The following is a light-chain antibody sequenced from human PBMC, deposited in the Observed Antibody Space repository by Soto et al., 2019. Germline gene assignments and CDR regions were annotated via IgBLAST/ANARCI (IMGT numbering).Light chain of an antibody. J-gene: IGKJ1*01. Sequence: DSVMTQSPDSLAVSLGERATINFKSIQRVLYSSNNKNYLAWYQQKPGQPPKLLIYWASTRESGVPDRFSGSGSGTDFTLTISSLQAEDVAVYYCQQYYSTPRTFGQGTKVAIK. CDR3: QQYYSTPRT. CDR2: WAS. V-gene: IGKV4-1*01. CDR1: QRVLYSSNNKNY.